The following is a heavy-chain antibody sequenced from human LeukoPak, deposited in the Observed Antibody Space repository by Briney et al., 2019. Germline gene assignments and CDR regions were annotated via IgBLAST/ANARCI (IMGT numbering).Heavy chain of an antibody. J-gene: IGHJ4*02. CDR2: IWYDGSNK. CDR3: ARELVVSGYFDY. CDR1: GFTFSSYG. V-gene: IGHV3-33*01. D-gene: IGHD3-22*01. Sequence: GGSLRLSCAASGFTFSSYGMHWVRQAPGKGLEWVALIWYDGSNKYYADSVKGRFTISRDNSKNTLYLQMNNLRAEDTAVYYCARELVVSGYFDYWGQGTLVTVSS.